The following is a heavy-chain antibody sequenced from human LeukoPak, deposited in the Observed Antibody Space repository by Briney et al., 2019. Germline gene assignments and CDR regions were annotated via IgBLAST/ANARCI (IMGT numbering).Heavy chain of an antibody. CDR1: GGSISSGDYY. V-gene: IGHV4-30-4*01. J-gene: IGHJ3*02. CDR3: ARDRDYYDSSGYYGREDAFDI. D-gene: IGHD3-22*01. Sequence: SETLSLTCTVSGGSISSGDYYWSWIRQPPGKGLEWIGYIYYSGSTYYNPSLKSRVTISVDTSKNQFSLKLSSVTAADTAVYYCARDRDYYDSSGYYGREDAFDIWGQGTMVTVSS. CDR2: IYYSGST.